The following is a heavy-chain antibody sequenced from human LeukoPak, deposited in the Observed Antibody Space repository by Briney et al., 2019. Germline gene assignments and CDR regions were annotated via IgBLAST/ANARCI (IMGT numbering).Heavy chain of an antibody. V-gene: IGHV1-46*01. J-gene: IGHJ4*02. D-gene: IGHD4-23*01. CDR2: IKTSVDSA. Sequence: ASVKVSCKASGYTFTNYFIHWVRQAPGQGLEWMGLIKTSVDSASYAQSFQGRVTMTRDTSTSTAYMELRSLRSDDTAVYYCARDYGGNSEGFDYWGQGTLVTVSS. CDR3: ARDYGGNSEGFDY. CDR1: GYTFTNYF.